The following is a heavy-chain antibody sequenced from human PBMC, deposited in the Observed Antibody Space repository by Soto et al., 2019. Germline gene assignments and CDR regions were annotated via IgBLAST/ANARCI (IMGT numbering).Heavy chain of an antibody. CDR1: GGSVSSGSYY. Sequence: PSETLSLTCTVSGGSVSSGSYYWSWIRQPPGKGLEWIGYIYYIVSPNYNPSLKIRVTISVHTSKNQFSLKLSSLTAADTAVYYCPRDRSGYYDSSRSSSVYYYYYGMDVWCQGTTVTVSS. CDR3: PRDRSGYYDSSRSSSVYYYYYGMDV. CDR2: IYYIVSP. D-gene: IGHD3-22*01. J-gene: IGHJ6*02. V-gene: IGHV4-61*01.